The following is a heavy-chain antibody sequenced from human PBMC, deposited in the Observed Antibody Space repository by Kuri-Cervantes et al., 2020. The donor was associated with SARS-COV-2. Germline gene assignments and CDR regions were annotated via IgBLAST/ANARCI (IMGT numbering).Heavy chain of an antibody. D-gene: IGHD5-24*01. Sequence: GESLKISCAASGCTFSSYAMSWVRQAPGKGLEWVAVIWYDGSNKYYADSVKGRFTISRDNSKNTLYLQMNSLRAEDTAVYYCARNGESNYFDPWGQGTLVTVSS. CDR2: IWYDGSNK. V-gene: IGHV3-33*08. CDR3: ARNGESNYFDP. J-gene: IGHJ5*02. CDR1: GCTFSSYA.